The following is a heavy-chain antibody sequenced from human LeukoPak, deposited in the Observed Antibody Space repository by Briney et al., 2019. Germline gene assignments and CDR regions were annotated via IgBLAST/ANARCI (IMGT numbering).Heavy chain of an antibody. CDR2: INPSGGST. J-gene: IGHJ3*02. CDR1: GYTFTSYY. D-gene: IGHD3-10*01. Sequence: ASVKVSCKASGYTFTSYYMHWVRQAPGQGLEWMGIINPSGGSTSYAQKFQGRVTMTRDTSTSTVYMELSSLRSEDTAVYYCARDREITMVRGVTRGAFDIWGQGTMVTVSS. CDR3: ARDREITMVRGVTRGAFDI. V-gene: IGHV1-46*01.